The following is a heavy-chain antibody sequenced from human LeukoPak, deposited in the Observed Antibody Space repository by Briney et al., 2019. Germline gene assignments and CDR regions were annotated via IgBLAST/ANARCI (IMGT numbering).Heavy chain of an antibody. D-gene: IGHD2-21*02. CDR2: ISSNGGST. CDR3: AKGSKDIVVVTGCPPPDY. Sequence: PGGSLGLSCSASGFTFSYYAMHWVRQTAGKGLEFVSGISSNGGSTYYADSVKGRFTIPRDNSKTTLYLQMNSLRPEDTAVYFCAKGSKDIVVVTGCPPPDYWGQGTLVTVSS. J-gene: IGHJ4*02. V-gene: IGHV3-64*04. CDR1: GFTFSYYA.